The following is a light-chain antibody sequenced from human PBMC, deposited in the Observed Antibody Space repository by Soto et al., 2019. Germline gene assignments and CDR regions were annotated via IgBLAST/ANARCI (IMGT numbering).Light chain of an antibody. Sequence: DIQMTQSPSTLSSSVGDRVTITCRASQSISSSLAWYHQKPGKAPKLLIYMASSLESGVPSRFSGSGSGTEFTLTISSLQPDDFATYYCQQYNSYSPYTFGQGTKLEIK. J-gene: IGKJ2*01. CDR1: QSISSS. V-gene: IGKV1-5*03. CDR3: QQYNSYSPYT. CDR2: MAS.